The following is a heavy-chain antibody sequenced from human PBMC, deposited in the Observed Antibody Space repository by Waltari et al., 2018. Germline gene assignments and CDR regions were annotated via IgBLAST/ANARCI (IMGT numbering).Heavy chain of an antibody. CDR3: ARVARKTYSSPVPGRDYYYGMDV. Sequence: EEQLVESGGGLIQPGESLRVSCVVSGFTFSRFWMNWVRQAPGKGVVWVTRIKSDGRDTSYADSVKGRFTISRDNAKNTVYLQMKSLRAEDTAVYYCARVARKTYSSPVPGRDYYYGMDVWGLGTTVTVSS. D-gene: IGHD6-13*01. J-gene: IGHJ6*02. CDR1: GFTFSRFW. V-gene: IGHV3-74*01. CDR2: IKSDGRDT.